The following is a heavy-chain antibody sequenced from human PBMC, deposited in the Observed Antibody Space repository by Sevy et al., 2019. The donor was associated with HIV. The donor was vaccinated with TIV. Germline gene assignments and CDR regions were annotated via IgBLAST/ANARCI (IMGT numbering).Heavy chain of an antibody. CDR1: GFTFTDYW. V-gene: IGHV5-51*01. Sequence: GESLKIFRKTPGFTFTDYWIGWVRQMPGKGVEWMGIIYAGDSDTRYSPSFSGQVTISADKSTSTAYLQWSSLKASDTAMYYCARSRGDFVLPFYCHYYGMDVWGQGTTVTVSS. CDR2: IYAGDSDT. CDR3: ARSRGDFVLPFYCHYYGMDV. D-gene: IGHD7-27*01. J-gene: IGHJ6*02.